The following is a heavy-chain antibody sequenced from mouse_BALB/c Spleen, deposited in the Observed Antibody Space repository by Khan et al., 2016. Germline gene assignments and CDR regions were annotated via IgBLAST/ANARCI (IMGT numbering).Heavy chain of an antibody. CDR2: IDPENGDT. J-gene: IGHJ4*01. CDR3: HACDYNAMDY. V-gene: IGHV14-4*02. CDR1: GFNIKDYY. Sequence: VQLQQSGAELVRSGASVKLSCTASGFNIKDYYMHWVKQRPEQGLEWIGWIDPENGDTEYAPKFQGKATMTADTSSNTAYLQLSSLTAEDTAVFYWHACDYNAMDYWGQGTSVTVSS.